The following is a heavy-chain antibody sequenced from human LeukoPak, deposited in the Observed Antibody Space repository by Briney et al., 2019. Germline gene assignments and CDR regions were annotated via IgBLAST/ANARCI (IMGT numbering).Heavy chain of an antibody. CDR2: IYSGGST. CDR3: ARLHGHYYCGMDV. V-gene: IGHV3-53*01. J-gene: IGHJ6*02. Sequence: GGSLRLSCAASGFTVSSNYMSWVRQAPGKGLEWVSVIYSGGSTYYADSVKGRFTISRDNSKNTLYLQMNSLRAEDTAVYYCARLHGHYYCGMDVWGQGTTVTVSS. CDR1: GFTVSSNY.